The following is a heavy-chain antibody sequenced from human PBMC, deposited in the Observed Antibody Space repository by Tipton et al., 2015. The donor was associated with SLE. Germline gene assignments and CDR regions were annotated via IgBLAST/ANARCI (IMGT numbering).Heavy chain of an antibody. V-gene: IGHV4-39*07. D-gene: IGHD6-13*01. CDR1: GGSISSSTYY. Sequence: TLSLTCTVSGGSISSSTYYWGWIRQPPGKGLEWIGSIYYSGSTNYNPSLKSRVTISVDTSKNQFSLNLTSVTAADTAVYYCARRRAAVPFENWGQGTLVTVSS. CDR2: IYYSGST. J-gene: IGHJ4*02. CDR3: ARRRAAVPFEN.